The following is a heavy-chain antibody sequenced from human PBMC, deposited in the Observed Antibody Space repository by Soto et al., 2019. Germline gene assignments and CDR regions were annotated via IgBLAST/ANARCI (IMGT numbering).Heavy chain of an antibody. J-gene: IGHJ6*02. Sequence: PSETLSLTCTVSGGSISSSSYYWGWIRQPPGKGLEWIGSIYYSGSTYYNPSLKSRVTISVDTSKNQFSLKLSSVTAADTAVYYCASPGVTMVRGVIITAYGMDVWGQGTTVTVSS. D-gene: IGHD3-10*01. CDR2: IYYSGST. CDR3: ASPGVTMVRGVIITAYGMDV. V-gene: IGHV4-39*01. CDR1: GGSISSSSYY.